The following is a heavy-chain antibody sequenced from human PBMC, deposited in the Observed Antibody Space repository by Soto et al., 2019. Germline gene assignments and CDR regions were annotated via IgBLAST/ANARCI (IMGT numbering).Heavy chain of an antibody. V-gene: IGHV4-59*01. CDR2: IYYSGST. Sequence: LSLTCTVSGGSISSYYWSWIRQPPGKGLEWIGYIYYSGSTNYNPSLKSRVTISVDTSKNQFSLKLSSVTAADTAVYYCARGRQLVRDFDYWGQGTLVTVS. J-gene: IGHJ4*02. CDR1: GGSISSYY. D-gene: IGHD6-6*01. CDR3: ARGRQLVRDFDY.